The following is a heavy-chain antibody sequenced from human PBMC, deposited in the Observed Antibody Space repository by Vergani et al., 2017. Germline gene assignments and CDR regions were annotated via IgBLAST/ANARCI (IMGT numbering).Heavy chain of an antibody. Sequence: EVQLVQSGAEVKKPGESLTISCRGVGYRFSSSWIGWVRQRPGKGLEWMGIIFPDDSETRYSPSFQDQVTVSADKSISTVYLQGNSLKASGTAMYYCSSRRTLQREFDIWGQGTQVTVSS. CDR2: IFPDDSET. D-gene: IGHD5-24*01. J-gene: IGHJ4*02. CDR1: GYRFSSSW. V-gene: IGHV5-51*01. CDR3: SSRRTLQREFDI.